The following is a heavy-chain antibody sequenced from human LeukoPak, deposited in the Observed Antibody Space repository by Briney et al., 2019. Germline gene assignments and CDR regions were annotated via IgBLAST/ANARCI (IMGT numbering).Heavy chain of an antibody. J-gene: IGHJ4*02. Sequence: PGGSLSLSCVASGFTFSNYWMHWVRQTTGKGLVWLSRINTDGSITHYADSVKGRFTISRDNAKKTVYLQMNSLRAEDTAVYYCVRLLDVDYWGQGTLVTVSS. CDR2: INTDGSIT. CDR3: VRLLDVDY. D-gene: IGHD3-3*01. CDR1: GFTFSNYW. V-gene: IGHV3-74*01.